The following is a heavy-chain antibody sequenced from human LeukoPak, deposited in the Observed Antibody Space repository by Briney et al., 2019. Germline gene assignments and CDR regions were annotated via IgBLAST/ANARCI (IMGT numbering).Heavy chain of an antibody. CDR3: ARYGTGARVY. V-gene: IGHV3-30*04. CDR1: GFTFSSYA. CDR2: ISYDGSNK. J-gene: IGHJ4*02. D-gene: IGHD1-14*01. Sequence: PGRSLRLSCAASGFTFSSYAMHWVRQAPGKGLEWVAVISYDGSNKYYADSVKGRFTISRDNSKNTLYLQMNSLRAEDTAVYYCARYGTGARVYWGQGTLVTVSS.